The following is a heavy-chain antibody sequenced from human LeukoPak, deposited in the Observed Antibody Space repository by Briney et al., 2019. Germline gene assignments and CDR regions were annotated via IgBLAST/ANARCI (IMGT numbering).Heavy chain of an antibody. CDR2: ITSSGNTM. Sequence: GGSLRLSCAASGFTFSSYEMNWVRQAPGKGLEWVSFITSSGNTMYYADSVKGRFAISRDNAKNSLYLQMNSLRADDTAVYYCARLRSKYWFDPWGQGTLVTVSS. D-gene: IGHD4-11*01. CDR3: ARLRSKYWFDP. CDR1: GFTFSSYE. V-gene: IGHV3-48*03. J-gene: IGHJ5*02.